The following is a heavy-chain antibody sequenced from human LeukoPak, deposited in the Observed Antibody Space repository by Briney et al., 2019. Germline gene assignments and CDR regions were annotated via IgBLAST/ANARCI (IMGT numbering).Heavy chain of an antibody. CDR1: GGSISYYY. Sequence: SETLSLTCTVSGGSISYYYWSWIRQPPGKGLEWIGYIYYSGSTKYNPSLKSRVTISVDTSKNHFSLHLSSVTAADTAVYYCARVLADGYSDYWGQGTLVTVSS. J-gene: IGHJ4*02. V-gene: IGHV4-59*08. CDR3: ARVLADGYSDY. CDR2: IYYSGST. D-gene: IGHD5-24*01.